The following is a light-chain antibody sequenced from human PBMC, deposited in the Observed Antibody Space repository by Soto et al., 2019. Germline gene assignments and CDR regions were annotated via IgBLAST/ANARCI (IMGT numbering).Light chain of an antibody. Sequence: EIVLTQSPGTLSLSPGERASLSCRASQTVSSVHLAWYLHKPGQAPRLLIYGASRRATGVPDRFSGSGSGTDFTLTISRLEPEDFAVYYCQQYDNSLWTFGQGTKVEVK. J-gene: IGKJ1*01. V-gene: IGKV3-20*01. CDR2: GAS. CDR1: QTVSSVH. CDR3: QQYDNSLWT.